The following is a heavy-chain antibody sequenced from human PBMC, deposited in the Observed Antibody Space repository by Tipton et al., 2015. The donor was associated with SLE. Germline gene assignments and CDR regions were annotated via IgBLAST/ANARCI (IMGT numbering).Heavy chain of an antibody. D-gene: IGHD3-10*01. CDR3: ARDGDGGSGSYDAFDI. J-gene: IGHJ3*02. CDR1: GGSISSGGYY. V-gene: IGHV4-61*08. Sequence: TLSLTCTVSGGSISSGGYYWSWIRQHPGKGLEWIGYIYYSGSTNYNPSLKSRVTISVDTSKNQFSLKLSSVTAADTAVYYCARDGDGGSGSYDAFDIWGQGTMVTVSS. CDR2: IYYSGST.